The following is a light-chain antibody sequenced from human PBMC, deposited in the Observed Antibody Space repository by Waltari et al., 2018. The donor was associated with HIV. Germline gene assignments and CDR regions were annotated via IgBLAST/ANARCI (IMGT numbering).Light chain of an antibody. V-gene: IGKV1-8*01. CDR1: QEIRGY. CDR2: AAS. CDR3: QQYYSYPQT. J-gene: IGKJ1*01. Sequence: ALRMTQSPSSFSASTGDRVTITCRGSQEIRGYLAWYQQKPGKAPKLLMYAASTLQSGVPSRFSGSGSGTDFTLTISCLQSEDFATYYCQQYYSYPQTFGQGTKVEIK.